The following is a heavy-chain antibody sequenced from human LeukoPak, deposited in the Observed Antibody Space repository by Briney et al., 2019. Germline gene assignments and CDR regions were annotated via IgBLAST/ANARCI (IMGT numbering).Heavy chain of an antibody. CDR2: ISHDGII. J-gene: IGHJ4*02. CDR1: GFTPGSTV. Sequence: GGSLRLPGERAGFTPGSTVMPWVRRTPGKGLVWVSRISHDGIISYADSVKGRFTISRDNAKNTLILQMNSLRVEDTAVYYCARDWVYKIDYWGRGTLVTVSS. CDR3: ARDWVYKIDY. V-gene: IGHV3-74*01. D-gene: IGHD5-24*01.